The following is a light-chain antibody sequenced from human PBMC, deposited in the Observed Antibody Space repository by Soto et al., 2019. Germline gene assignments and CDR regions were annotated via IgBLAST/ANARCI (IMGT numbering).Light chain of an antibody. J-gene: IGKJ1*01. CDR3: QQYNRT. V-gene: IGKV1-5*01. Sequence: DIQMTQSPSTLSASVGDRVTITCRASQSISSWLAWYQQKPGKAPKLLIYDASSLESGVTSRFSGSGSGTEFTLTISSLQPDDFATYYCQQYNRTFGQGTKVDIK. CDR2: DAS. CDR1: QSISSW.